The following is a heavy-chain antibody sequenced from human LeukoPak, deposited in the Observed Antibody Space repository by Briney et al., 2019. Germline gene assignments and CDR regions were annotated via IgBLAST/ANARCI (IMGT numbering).Heavy chain of an antibody. J-gene: IGHJ5*02. CDR1: GFTFSSYW. V-gene: IGHV3-21*01. Sequence: GGSLRLSCAASGFTFSSYWMHWVRQAPGKGLEWVSSISSSSYIYYADSVKGRFTISRDNAKNSLYLQMNCLRAEDTAVYYCARVGSGYDLDLWFDPWGRGTLVTVSS. CDR3: ARVGSGYDLDLWFDP. CDR2: ISSSSYI. D-gene: IGHD5-12*01.